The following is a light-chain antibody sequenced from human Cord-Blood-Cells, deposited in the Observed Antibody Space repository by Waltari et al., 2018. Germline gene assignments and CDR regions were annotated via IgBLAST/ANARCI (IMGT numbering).Light chain of an antibody. Sequence: DIQMTQAPSSLSASVGHRVTITCRASQSISSYLNWYQQKPGKAPKLLIYAASSLQSGVPSRFSGSGSGTDFTLTISSLQPEDFATYYCQKSYSTPWTLGQGTKVEIK. V-gene: IGKV1-39*01. J-gene: IGKJ1*01. CDR1: QSISSY. CDR2: AAS. CDR3: QKSYSTPWT.